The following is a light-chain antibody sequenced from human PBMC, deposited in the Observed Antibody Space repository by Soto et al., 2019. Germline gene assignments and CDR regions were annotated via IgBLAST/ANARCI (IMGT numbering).Light chain of an antibody. CDR1: QSVGSNF. V-gene: IGKV3-20*01. CDR3: QPYGSPPWA. CDR2: AAS. Sequence: IVLTQSPGTLSLSPGERATLSCRASQSVGSNFLAWYQQKRGQAPRILIYAASNRASGIPDRLSGSGSGSDFTLTISRLEPEDFAVYYCQPYGSPPWAFGQGTRVEI. J-gene: IGKJ1*01.